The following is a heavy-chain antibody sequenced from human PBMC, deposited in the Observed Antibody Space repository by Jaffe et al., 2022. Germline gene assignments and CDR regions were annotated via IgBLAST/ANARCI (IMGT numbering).Heavy chain of an antibody. J-gene: IGHJ3*02. CDR1: GYTFTGYH. CDR3: ARPSTLLWFGELFAFDI. D-gene: IGHD3-10*01. V-gene: IGHV1-2*02. CDR2: INPNSGGT. Sequence: QVQLVQSGAEVKKPGASVKVSCKASGYTFTGYHMHWVRQAPGQGLEWMGWINPNSGGTNYAQKFQDRVTMTRDTSISTAYMELSRLRSDDTAVYYCARPSTLLWFGELFAFDIWGQGTMVTVSS.